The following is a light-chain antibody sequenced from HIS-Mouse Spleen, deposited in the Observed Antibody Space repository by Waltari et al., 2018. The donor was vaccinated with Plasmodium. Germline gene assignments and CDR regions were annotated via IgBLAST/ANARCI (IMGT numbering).Light chain of an antibody. CDR1: SSDVGSYNL. V-gene: IGLV2-23*01. CDR2: EGS. J-gene: IGLJ3*02. Sequence: QSALTQPASVSGSPGQSITISCTGTSSDVGSYNLVSCYQQHPGKAPKLMIYEGSKRPSGVSNRFSGSKSGNTASLTISGLQAEDEADYYCCSYAGSSTLVFGGGTK. CDR3: CSYAGSSTLV.